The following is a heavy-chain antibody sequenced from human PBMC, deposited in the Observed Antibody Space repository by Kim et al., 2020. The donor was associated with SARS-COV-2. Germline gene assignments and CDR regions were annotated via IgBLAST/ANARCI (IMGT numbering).Heavy chain of an antibody. J-gene: IGHJ6*02. Sequence: SQTLSLTCAISGDSVSSNSAAWNWIRQSPSRGLEWLGRTYYRSKWYNDYAVSVKSRITINPDTSKNQFSLQLNSVTPEDTAVYYCARINWNDQTTYYYGMDVWGQGTTVTVSS. V-gene: IGHV6-1*01. CDR2: TYYRSKWYN. D-gene: IGHD1-1*01. CDR1: GDSVSSNSAA. CDR3: ARINWNDQTTYYYGMDV.